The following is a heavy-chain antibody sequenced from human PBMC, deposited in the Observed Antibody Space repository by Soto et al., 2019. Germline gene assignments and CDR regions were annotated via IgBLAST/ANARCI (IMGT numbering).Heavy chain of an antibody. CDR2: IYYRGTT. D-gene: IGHD4-17*01. CDR3: ARYYGDYQFDY. Sequence: PSETLSLTCTVSGGSISSSSYYWGWIRQPPGKGLEWIGNIYYRGTTYYNPSLKSRVTISVDTSKNQFSLKLASVTAADTAVYYCARYYGDYQFDYWGQGTLVTVSS. J-gene: IGHJ4*02. CDR1: GGSISSSSYY. V-gene: IGHV4-39*01.